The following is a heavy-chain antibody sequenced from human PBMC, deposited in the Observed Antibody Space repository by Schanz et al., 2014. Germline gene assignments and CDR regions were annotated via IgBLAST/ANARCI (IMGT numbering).Heavy chain of an antibody. J-gene: IGHJ3*02. CDR1: TFTFDHYA. V-gene: IGHV3-23*05. CDR3: AKGRFGELSAFDI. CDR2: VSSRSDEI. D-gene: IGHD3-10*01. Sequence: EVQLLESGGGLVQPGGSLRLSCSASTFTFDHYAMTWVRQAPGKGLEWVAAVSSRSDEIKYADSVRGRFTISRDNSRSTMYLQMNSLRAEDTAVYFCAKGRFGELSAFDIWGQGTRVTVSS.